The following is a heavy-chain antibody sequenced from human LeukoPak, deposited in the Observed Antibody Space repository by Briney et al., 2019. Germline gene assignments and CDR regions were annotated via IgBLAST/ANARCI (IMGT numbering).Heavy chain of an antibody. V-gene: IGHV7-4-1*02. Sequence: ASVKVSCKASRYTFTSYAMDWVRQAPGLGLEWMGWINTNTGNPTYAQGFTGRFVFSSDTSVSTAYLQISSLKAEDTAVYYCGLGSGWLDYWDQGTLVTVSS. CDR3: GLGSGWLDY. CDR1: RYTFTSYA. J-gene: IGHJ4*02. D-gene: IGHD6-19*01. CDR2: INTNTGNP.